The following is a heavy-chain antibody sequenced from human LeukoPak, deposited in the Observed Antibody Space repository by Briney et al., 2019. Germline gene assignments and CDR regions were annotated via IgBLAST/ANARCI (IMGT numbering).Heavy chain of an antibody. D-gene: IGHD1-7*01. CDR1: GYTFTSYY. Sequence: ASVKVSCKASGYTFTSYYMHWVRQAPGQGLEWMGIINPSGGSTSYAQKFQGRVTMTRDTSTSTVYMELSSLRSEDTAVYYCAREATTGTTFDWFDPWGQGTLVTVSS. V-gene: IGHV1-46*01. J-gene: IGHJ5*02. CDR2: INPSGGST. CDR3: AREATTGTTFDWFDP.